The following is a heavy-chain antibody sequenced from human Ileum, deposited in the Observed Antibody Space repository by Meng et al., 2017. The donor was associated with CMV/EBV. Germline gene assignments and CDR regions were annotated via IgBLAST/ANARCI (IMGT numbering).Heavy chain of an antibody. Sequence: GSLKISCAASGFTVSNNYMTWVRQAPGKGLEWVSVIYSGGNTYYADSVKGRFTISRDNSKNTLYLQMNSLRAEDTAMYYCARVTFPTEHGYWGRGSLVTVSS. CDR1: GFTVSNNY. V-gene: IGHV3-53*01. D-gene: IGHD2/OR15-2a*01. CDR2: IYSGGNT. J-gene: IGHJ4*02. CDR3: ARVTFPTEHGY.